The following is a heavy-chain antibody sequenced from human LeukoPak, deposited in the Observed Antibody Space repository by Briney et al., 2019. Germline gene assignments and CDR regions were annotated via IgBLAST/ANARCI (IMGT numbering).Heavy chain of an antibody. Sequence: SQTLSLTCAISGDSVSSNSAAWNWIRQSPSRGLEWLGRTYYRSKWYNDYAVSVKSRMTINPDTSKNQFSLQLNSVTPEDTAVYYCARDLGYCSGGSCDYFDYWGQGTLVTVSS. CDR1: GDSVSSNSAA. J-gene: IGHJ4*02. CDR2: TYYRSKWYN. CDR3: ARDLGYCSGGSCDYFDY. V-gene: IGHV6-1*01. D-gene: IGHD2-15*01.